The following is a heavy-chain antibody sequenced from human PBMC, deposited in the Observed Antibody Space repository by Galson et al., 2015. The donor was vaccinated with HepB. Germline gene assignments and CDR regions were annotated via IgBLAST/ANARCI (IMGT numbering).Heavy chain of an antibody. J-gene: IGHJ4*02. D-gene: IGHD3-3*01. CDR2: ISGSGGST. Sequence: SLRLSCAASGFTFSSYAMSWVRRAPGKGLEWVSAISGSGGSTYYADSVKGRFTISRDNSKSTLYLQMNSLRAEDTAVYYCAKGGDFWSGFTWYYFDYWGQGTLVTVSS. CDR3: AKGGDFWSGFTWYYFDY. V-gene: IGHV3-23*01. CDR1: GFTFSSYA.